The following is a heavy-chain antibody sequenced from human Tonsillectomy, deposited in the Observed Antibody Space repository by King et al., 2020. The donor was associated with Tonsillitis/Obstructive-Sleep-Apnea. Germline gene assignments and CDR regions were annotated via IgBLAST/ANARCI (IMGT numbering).Heavy chain of an antibody. D-gene: IGHD3-10*01. CDR2: IHYSGST. Sequence: QLQLQESGPGLVRPSETLSLTCTVSGGSISSYYWSWIRQPPGKGLEWIGYIHYSGSTKYNPSLKSRVTISVDTSKNQFSLKLSSVTAADTAVDYCARSYGSGSYFDYWGQGALVSVSS. CDR1: GGSISSYY. CDR3: ARSYGSGSYFDY. V-gene: IGHV4-59*01. J-gene: IGHJ4*02.